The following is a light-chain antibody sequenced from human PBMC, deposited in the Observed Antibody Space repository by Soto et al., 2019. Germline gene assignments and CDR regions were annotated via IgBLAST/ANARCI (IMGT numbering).Light chain of an antibody. CDR1: QSVSSY. J-gene: IGKJ1*01. CDR3: QHYNSYSEA. CDR2: GAS. Sequence: EIVLTHSPATLSLSPWERATLSCRASQSVSSYLAWYQQKPGQAPRLLIYGASNRATGIPDRFSGSGSGTDFTLTISSLQPDDFATYYCQHYNSYSEAFGQGTKVDIK. V-gene: IGKV3-11*01.